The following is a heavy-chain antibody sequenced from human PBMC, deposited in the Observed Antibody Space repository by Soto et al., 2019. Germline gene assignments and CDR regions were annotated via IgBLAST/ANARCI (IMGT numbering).Heavy chain of an antibody. CDR2: IYYSGST. Sequence: QVQLQQSGPGLVKPSETLSLTCTVSGGSISSYYWSWIRQPPGKGLEWIGYIYYSGSTNYNPSLKSPVTISVDTSKAQFSLKQSSVTAADTAVYYSARWCNYYYGMDVWGQGTTVTVSS. CDR1: GGSISSYY. CDR3: ARWCNYYYGMDV. V-gene: IGHV4-59*01. J-gene: IGHJ6*02. D-gene: IGHD2-15*01.